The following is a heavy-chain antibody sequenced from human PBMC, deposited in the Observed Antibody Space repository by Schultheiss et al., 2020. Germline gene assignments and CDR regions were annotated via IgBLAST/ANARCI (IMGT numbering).Heavy chain of an antibody. CDR3: ARGGWSSDY. J-gene: IGHJ4*02. V-gene: IGHV4-39*07. CDR2: IYYSGST. CDR1: GGSISSSSYY. D-gene: IGHD6-19*01. Sequence: SETLSLTCTVSGGSISSSSYYWGWIRQPPGKGLEWIGSIYYSGSTYYNPSLKSRVTISVDTSKNQFSLKLSSVTAADTAMYYCARGGWSSDYWGRGTLVTVSS.